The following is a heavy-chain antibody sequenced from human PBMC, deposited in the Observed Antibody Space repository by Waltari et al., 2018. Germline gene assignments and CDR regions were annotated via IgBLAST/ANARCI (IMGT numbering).Heavy chain of an antibody. Sequence: QVQLQESGPGLVKPSETLSLTCAVSGYSISSGYYWGWIRQPPGKGLELIGSIYHSGSTYYNPSLKSRVTISVDTSKNQFSLKLSSVTAADTAVYYCAGSSYYYDSTPGSDYWGQGTLVTVSS. CDR2: IYHSGST. CDR1: GYSISSGYY. V-gene: IGHV4-38-2*01. D-gene: IGHD3-22*01. CDR3: AGSSYYYDSTPGSDY. J-gene: IGHJ4*02.